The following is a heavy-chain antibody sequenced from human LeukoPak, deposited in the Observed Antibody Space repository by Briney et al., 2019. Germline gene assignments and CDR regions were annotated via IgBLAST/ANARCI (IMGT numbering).Heavy chain of an antibody. Sequence: GGSLRLSCAASGFTFSIYWMHWVRQPPGKGLVWVSRINGDGINTDYADSVKGRFTISRDNAKNTLYSEMNSLRAEDTAVYYCARGSGYSAWGQGTLVTVSS. V-gene: IGHV3-74*01. CDR1: GFTFSIYW. CDR2: INGDGINT. CDR3: ARGSGYSA. J-gene: IGHJ4*02. D-gene: IGHD5-12*01.